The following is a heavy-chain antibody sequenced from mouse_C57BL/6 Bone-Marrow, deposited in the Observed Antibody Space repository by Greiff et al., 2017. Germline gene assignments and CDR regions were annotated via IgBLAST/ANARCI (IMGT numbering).Heavy chain of an antibody. CDR1: GYTFTSYW. CDR2: IIPSSGST. Sequence: QVQLQQSGAELAKPGASVKLSCKASGYTFTSYWMHWVKQRPGQGLEWIGYIIPSSGSTKYNQKFKAKATLTADKSSSTAYMQLSRLTYDDSAVYYCARWSDYEAMDYWGQGTSVTVSS. CDR3: ARWSDYEAMDY. V-gene: IGHV1-7*01. J-gene: IGHJ4*01.